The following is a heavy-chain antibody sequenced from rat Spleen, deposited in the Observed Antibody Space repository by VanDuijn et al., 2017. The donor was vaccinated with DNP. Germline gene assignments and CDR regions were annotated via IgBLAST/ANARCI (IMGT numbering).Heavy chain of an antibody. J-gene: IGHJ2*01. D-gene: IGHD1-11*01. V-gene: IGHV5-7*01. CDR3: ARGGRSYFDY. CDR1: GFTFSDYN. CDR2: ITYDGGST. Sequence: EVQLVDSGGGLVQPGRSLKLSCAASGFTFSDYNMAWVRQPPGKGLEWIASITYDGGSTYYGDSVKGRFTISRDNAKSTLYLQMNSLRSEDTATYYCARGGRSYFDYWGQGVMVTVSS.